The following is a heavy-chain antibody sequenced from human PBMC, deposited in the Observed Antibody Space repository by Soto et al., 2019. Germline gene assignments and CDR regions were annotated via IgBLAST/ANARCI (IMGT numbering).Heavy chain of an antibody. V-gene: IGHV1-18*01. D-gene: IGHD4-17*01. CDR2: ISAYNGNT. CDR3: ARAPQNDYGDYDAFDM. CDR1: GYTFTSYA. Sequence: ASVKVSCKASGYTFTSYAISWVRQAPGQGLEWMGWISAYNGNTNYAEKLQGRVTMTTDTPMSTAYMELRSLRSDDTAVYYCARAPQNDYGDYDAFDMWGQGTMVTVSS. J-gene: IGHJ3*02.